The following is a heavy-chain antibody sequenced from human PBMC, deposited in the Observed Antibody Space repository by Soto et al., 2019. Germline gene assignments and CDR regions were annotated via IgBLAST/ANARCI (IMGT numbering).Heavy chain of an antibody. J-gene: IGHJ6*02. CDR2: IIPIFGTA. CDR3: AREAVLRYFDWLDKYGMDV. V-gene: IGHV1-69*13. CDR1: GGTFSSYA. D-gene: IGHD3-9*01. Sequence: ASVKVSCKASGGTFSSYAISWVRQAPGQGLEWMGGIIPIFGTANYAQKFQGRVTITADESTSTAYMELSSLRSEDTAVYYCAREAVLRYFDWLDKYGMDVWGQGTTVTVSS.